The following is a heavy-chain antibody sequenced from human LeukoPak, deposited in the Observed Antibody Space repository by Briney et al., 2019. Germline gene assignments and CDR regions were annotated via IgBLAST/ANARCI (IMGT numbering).Heavy chain of an antibody. CDR3: ARVQQLVSDY. V-gene: IGHV1-18*01. CDR1: GYTLTELS. D-gene: IGHD6-13*01. CDR2: ISAYNGNT. Sequence: ASVKVSCKVSGYTLTELSMHWVRQAPGKGLEWMGWISAYNGNTNYAQKLQGRVTMTTDTSTSTAYMELRSLRSDDTAVYYCARVQQLVSDYWGQGTLVTVSS. J-gene: IGHJ4*02.